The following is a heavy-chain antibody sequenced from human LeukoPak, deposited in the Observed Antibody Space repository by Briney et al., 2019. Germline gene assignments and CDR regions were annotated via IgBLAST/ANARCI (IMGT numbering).Heavy chain of an antibody. CDR3: ARALTYYDFWSGSGFGY. J-gene: IGHJ4*02. D-gene: IGHD3-3*01. Sequence: PGGSLRLSCAASGFTFSSYAMHWVRQAPGKGLEWVAVISYDGSNKYYADSVKGRFTISRDNSKNTLYLQMNSLRAEDTAVYYCARALTYYDFWSGSGFGYWGQGTLVTVSS. CDR2: ISYDGSNK. CDR1: GFTFSSYA. V-gene: IGHV3-30-3*01.